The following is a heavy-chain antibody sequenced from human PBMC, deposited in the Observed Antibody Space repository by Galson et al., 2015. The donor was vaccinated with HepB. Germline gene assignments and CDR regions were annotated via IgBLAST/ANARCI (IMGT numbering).Heavy chain of an antibody. Sequence: SLRLSCAASGFTFSSYAMHWVRQAPGKGLEYVSAISSNGGSTYYADSVKGRFTISRDNSKNTLYLQMNSLRSEDTAVYYCAKTADGHFYYYGMDVWGQGTTVTVS. CDR3: AKTADGHFYYYGMDV. V-gene: IGHV3-64D*06. CDR2: ISSNGGST. J-gene: IGHJ6*02. CDR1: GFTFSSYA. D-gene: IGHD5-24*01.